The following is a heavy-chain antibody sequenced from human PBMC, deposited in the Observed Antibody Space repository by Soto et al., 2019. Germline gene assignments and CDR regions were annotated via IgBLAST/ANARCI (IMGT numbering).Heavy chain of an antibody. J-gene: IGHJ4*02. D-gene: IGHD4-17*01. CDR1: RFTFSSYW. Sequence: EVQLVESGGGLVQPGGSLRLSCAASRFTFSSYWMHWVRQAPGKGLVWVSRINTDGSSTTYADSVKGRFTISRDNTKNTLYLQMNSLRAEDTAVYYCARGYYGDDDYWGQGTLVTVSS. CDR2: INTDGSST. V-gene: IGHV3-74*01. CDR3: ARGYYGDDDY.